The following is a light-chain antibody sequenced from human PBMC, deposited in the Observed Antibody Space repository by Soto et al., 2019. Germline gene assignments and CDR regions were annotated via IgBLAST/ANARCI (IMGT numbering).Light chain of an antibody. CDR2: KAS. V-gene: IGKV1-5*03. CDR3: QHYNSYSEA. J-gene: IGKJ1*01. CDR1: QTISSW. Sequence: IQRTQSPSTLSASVGNRVTITCRASQTISSWLAWYQQKPGKAPKLLIYKASTLKSGVPSRFSGSGSGTECTLTISSLQKDDGATYYCQHYNSYSEAFGQGTKVDIK.